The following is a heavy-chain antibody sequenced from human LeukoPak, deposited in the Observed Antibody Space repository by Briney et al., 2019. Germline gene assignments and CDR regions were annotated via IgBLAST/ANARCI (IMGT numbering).Heavy chain of an antibody. D-gene: IGHD3-22*01. J-gene: IGHJ4*02. CDR3: ARVERDYYDSSGYYGY. Sequence: PSETLSLTCAVYGGSFRGYYWSWIRQPPGKGLEWIGEITHRGSTNHNPSLKSRVTISVDTSKNQFSLKLSSVTAADTAVYYCARVERDYYDSSGYYGYWGQGTLVTVSS. CDR2: ITHRGST. CDR1: GGSFRGYY. V-gene: IGHV4-34*01.